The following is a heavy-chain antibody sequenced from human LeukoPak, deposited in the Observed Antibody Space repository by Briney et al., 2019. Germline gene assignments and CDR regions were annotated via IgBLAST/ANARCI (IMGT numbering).Heavy chain of an antibody. CDR1: GHTFRNYA. CDR3: ARVIGPNSGYYYTLDL. Sequence: PGRSLRLSCAASGHTFRNYAMHWVRQAPGGGLEWVAVIWYDGTEKYYAASVMGRFTISRDSSENTLYLQMNGLRTEDTGVYYCARVIGPNSGYYYTLDLWGQGTPVTVSS. J-gene: IGHJ5*02. D-gene: IGHD3-22*01. CDR2: IWYDGTEK. V-gene: IGHV3-33*01.